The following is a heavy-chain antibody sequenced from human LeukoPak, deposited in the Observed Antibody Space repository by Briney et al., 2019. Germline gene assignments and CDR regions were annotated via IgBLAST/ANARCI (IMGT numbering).Heavy chain of an antibody. CDR3: ARSGIAAAGTVNWFDP. CDR2: ISAYNGNT. J-gene: IGHJ5*02. CDR1: GYTFTSYY. V-gene: IGHV1-18*04. D-gene: IGHD6-13*01. Sequence: GASVKVSCKASGYTFTSYYVHWVRQAPGQGLEWMGWISAYNGNTNYAQKLQGRVTMTTDTSTSTAYMELRSLRPDDTAVYYCARSGIAAAGTVNWFDPWGQGTLVTVSS.